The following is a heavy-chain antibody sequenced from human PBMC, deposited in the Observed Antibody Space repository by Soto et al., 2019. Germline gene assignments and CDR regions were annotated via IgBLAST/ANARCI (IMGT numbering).Heavy chain of an antibody. CDR2: IRSKAYGGTT. D-gene: IGHD4-17*01. CDR1: GFTFGDYA. J-gene: IGHJ3*02. CDR3: TRDLYGDPLRYAFAI. V-gene: IGHV3-49*03. Sequence: PGGSLRLSCTASGFTFGDYAMSWFRQAPGKGPEWVGFIRSKAYGGTTEYAASVKGRFTISRDDSKSIAYLQMNSLKTEDTAVYYCTRDLYGDPLRYAFAIWGQGTMVTVSS.